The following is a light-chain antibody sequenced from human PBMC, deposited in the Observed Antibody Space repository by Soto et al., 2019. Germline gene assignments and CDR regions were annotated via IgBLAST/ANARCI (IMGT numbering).Light chain of an antibody. Sequence: STQSPGTLSLSPGERDTLPCRASQSVSSSYLAWYQRKPGQAPRLLIYGASSRATGIPDRFSGSGSGTDFTLTISRLEPEDFAVYYCQQYGSSPPWTFGQGTKVDIK. J-gene: IGKJ1*01. V-gene: IGKV3-20*01. CDR1: QSVSSSY. CDR2: GAS. CDR3: QQYGSSPPWT.